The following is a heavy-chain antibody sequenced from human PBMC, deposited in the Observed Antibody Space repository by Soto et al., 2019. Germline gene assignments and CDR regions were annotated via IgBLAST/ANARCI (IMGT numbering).Heavy chain of an antibody. V-gene: IGHV1-69*01. Sequence: QVQLVQSGAEVKKPGSSVRVSCKTSGDTFNTFAISWVRQAPGQGLEWMGGIIPIFGRPDYAQQFPGRVTISADESTRTAYLELSSLRSEVTAVYFCARSPGITGTRASQYAMAVWGQGTTVTVSS. CDR1: GDTFNTFA. CDR2: IIPIFGRP. D-gene: IGHD1-20*01. J-gene: IGHJ6*02. CDR3: ARSPGITGTRASQYAMAV.